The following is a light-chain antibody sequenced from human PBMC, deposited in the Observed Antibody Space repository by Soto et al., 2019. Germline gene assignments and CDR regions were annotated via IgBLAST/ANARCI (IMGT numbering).Light chain of an antibody. Sequence: QSVLTQPPSVSAAPGQRVTISCSGSSSNIGSNYVSWYQQLPGTAPKLLIYDNYKRPPGIPDRFSGSTSGTSATLAIAGLQTGDEGDYYCDSWDNSLSVVLFGGGTQLTVL. CDR1: SSNIGSNY. V-gene: IGLV1-51*01. CDR2: DNY. CDR3: DSWDNSLSVVL. J-gene: IGLJ2*01.